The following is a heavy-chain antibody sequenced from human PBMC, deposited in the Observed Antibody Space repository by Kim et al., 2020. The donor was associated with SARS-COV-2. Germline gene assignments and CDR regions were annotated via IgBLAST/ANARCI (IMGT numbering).Heavy chain of an antibody. J-gene: IGHJ4*02. Sequence: GGSLRLSCAASGFTFNANWMSWVRQAPGKGLEWVANVKEDGSEEYYADSVKGRFSISRDNAKKLLYLQMNSLTVDDSATYYCARDMWSSYGMAGPCEYWGQGTLVTVSS. CDR3: ARDMWSSYGMAGPCEY. V-gene: IGHV3-7*03. CDR2: VKEDGSEE. CDR1: GFTFNANW. D-gene: IGHD2-21*01.